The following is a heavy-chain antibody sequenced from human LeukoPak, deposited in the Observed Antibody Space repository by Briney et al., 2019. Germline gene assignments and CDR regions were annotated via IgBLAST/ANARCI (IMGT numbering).Heavy chain of an antibody. CDR1: GFTFSSYS. J-gene: IGHJ4*02. V-gene: IGHV3-48*01. Sequence: PGGSLRLSCAASGFTFSSYSMNWVRQAPGKGLEWVSYISSSSSTIYYADSMKGRFTISRDNTKNSLYLEMNSLRAEDTAVYYCARGPALLTGYYPYYFDYWGQGTLVTVSS. CDR2: ISSSSSTI. CDR3: ARGPALLTGYYPYYFDY. D-gene: IGHD3-9*01.